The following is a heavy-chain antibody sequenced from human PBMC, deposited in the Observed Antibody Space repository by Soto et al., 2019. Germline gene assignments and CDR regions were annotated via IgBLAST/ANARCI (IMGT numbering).Heavy chain of an antibody. D-gene: IGHD6-13*01. CDR1: VGSISSYY. Sequence: PSETLSLTCTVSVGSISSYYWSWIRQPPGKGLEWIGYIYYSGSTNYNPSLKSRVTISVDTSKNQFSLKLSSVTAADTAVYYCARSGYSSSWYSVDGYYYYYYMDVWGKGTTVTVSS. CDR3: ARSGYSSSWYSVDGYYYYYYMDV. V-gene: IGHV4-59*08. CDR2: IYYSGST. J-gene: IGHJ6*03.